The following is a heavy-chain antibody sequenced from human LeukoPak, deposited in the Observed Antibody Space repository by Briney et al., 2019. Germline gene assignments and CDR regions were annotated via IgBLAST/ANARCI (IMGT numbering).Heavy chain of an antibody. CDR1: GGSFSGYY. Sequence: SETLSLTCAVYGGSFSGYYWSWIRQPPGKGLEWIGEINHSGSTNYNPSLKSRVTISVDTSKNQFSLKLSSVTAADTAVYYCARGNRAYCRGDCYSDDYWGQGTLVTVSS. J-gene: IGHJ4*02. V-gene: IGHV4-34*01. CDR3: ARGNRAYCRGDCYSDDY. CDR2: INHSGST. D-gene: IGHD2-21*02.